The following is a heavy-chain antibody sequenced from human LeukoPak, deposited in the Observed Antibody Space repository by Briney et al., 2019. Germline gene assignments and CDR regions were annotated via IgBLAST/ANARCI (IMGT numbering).Heavy chain of an antibody. V-gene: IGHV4-34*01. CDR1: GGPFSGYY. CDR2: INHSGST. D-gene: IGHD3-3*01. J-gene: IGHJ5*02. Sequence: SETLSLTCAVYGGPFSGYYWSWIRQPPGKGLEWIGEINHSGSTNYNPSLKSRVTISVDTSKNQFSLKLSSVTAADTAVYYCARSSYYDFWSGSPRGFDPWGQGTLVTVSS. CDR3: ARSSYYDFWSGSPRGFDP.